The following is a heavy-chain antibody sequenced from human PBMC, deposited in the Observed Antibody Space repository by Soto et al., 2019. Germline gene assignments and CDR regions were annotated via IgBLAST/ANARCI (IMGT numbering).Heavy chain of an antibody. J-gene: IGHJ6*02. CDR2: ITTISIYI. Sequence: EVQLVESGGGLVKPGGSLRLSCAASGFTFSSFNMNWVRQAPGKGLEWVSSITTISIYIYYADSVKGRFTISRDNAKNSLYLQMNSLSADDTAVYYCARGCSGSWGMDVWGQGTTVTVS. D-gene: IGHD3-10*02. CDR1: GFTFSSFN. V-gene: IGHV3-21*06. CDR3: ARGCSGSWGMDV.